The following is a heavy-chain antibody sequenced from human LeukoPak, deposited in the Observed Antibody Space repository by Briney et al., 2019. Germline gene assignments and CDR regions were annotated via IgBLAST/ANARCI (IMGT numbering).Heavy chain of an antibody. Sequence: ASVKVSCKASGYTFTGYYMHWVRQAPGQGLECMGRINPNSGGTNYAQKLQGRVTMTRETSISTAYMELSRLRSDDTAVYYCATLGSYGAYYFDYWGQGTLVTVSS. V-gene: IGHV1-2*06. CDR2: INPNSGGT. D-gene: IGHD4-17*01. CDR3: ATLGSYGAYYFDY. CDR1: GYTFTGYY. J-gene: IGHJ4*02.